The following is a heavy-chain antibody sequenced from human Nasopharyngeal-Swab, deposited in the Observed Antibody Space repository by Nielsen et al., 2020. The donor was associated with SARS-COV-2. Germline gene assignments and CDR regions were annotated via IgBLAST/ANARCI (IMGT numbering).Heavy chain of an antibody. CDR1: GGTFSSYA. CDR2: IIPIFGTA. V-gene: IGHV1-69*13. J-gene: IGHJ6*02. Sequence: SVKVPCKASGGTFSSYAISGERQAPGQGLEWMGGIIPIFGTANYAQKFQGRVTITADESTSTAYMELSSLRSEDTAVYYCAGGTAMAEGYYYGMDVWGQGTTVTVSS. D-gene: IGHD5-18*01. CDR3: AGGTAMAEGYYYGMDV.